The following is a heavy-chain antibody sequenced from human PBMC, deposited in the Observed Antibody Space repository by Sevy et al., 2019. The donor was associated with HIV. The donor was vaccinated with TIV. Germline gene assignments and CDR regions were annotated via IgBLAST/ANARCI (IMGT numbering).Heavy chain of an antibody. Sequence: GGSLRLSCAASGFTLSSYWMTWVRQAPGKGLEWVANIDLDGSTKEYVDSVKGRFTISRDNAKNSLYLHMDSLRVEDTAVYYCARDLYSGTYSRNYWGQGTLVTVSS. J-gene: IGHJ4*02. CDR3: ARDLYSGTYSRNY. CDR2: IDLDGSTK. CDR1: GFTLSSYW. D-gene: IGHD1-26*01. V-gene: IGHV3-7*01.